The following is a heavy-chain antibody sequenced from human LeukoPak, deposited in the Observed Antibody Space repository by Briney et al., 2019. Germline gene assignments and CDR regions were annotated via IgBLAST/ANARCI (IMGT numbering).Heavy chain of an antibody. CDR2: IYYSGST. Sequence: SETPSLTCTVSGGSISSSSYYWGWIRQPPGKGLEWIGSIYYSGSTYYNPSLKSRVTISVDTSKNQFSLKLSSVTAADTAVYYCAGRLDCSSTSCYTTPPNWFDPWGQGTLVTVSS. V-gene: IGHV4-39*05. CDR1: GGSISSSSYY. J-gene: IGHJ5*02. D-gene: IGHD2-2*02. CDR3: AGRLDCSSTSCYTTPPNWFDP.